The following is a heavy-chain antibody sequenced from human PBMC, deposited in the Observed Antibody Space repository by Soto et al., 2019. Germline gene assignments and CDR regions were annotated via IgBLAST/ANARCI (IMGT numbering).Heavy chain of an antibody. CDR3: ARERYCSSTSCEDV. D-gene: IGHD2-2*01. CDR1: GGSISSGGYY. J-gene: IGHJ6*02. Sequence: SETLSLTCTVSGGSISSGGYYWSWIRQHPGKGLEWIGYIYYSGSTYYNPSLKSRVTISVDTSKNQFSLKLSSVTAADTAVYYCARERYCSSTSCEDVWGQGTTVTVSS. CDR2: IYYSGST. V-gene: IGHV4-31*03.